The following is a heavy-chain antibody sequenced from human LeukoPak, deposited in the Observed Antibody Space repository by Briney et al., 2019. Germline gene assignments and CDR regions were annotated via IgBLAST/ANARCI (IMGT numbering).Heavy chain of an antibody. V-gene: IGHV4-34*01. Sequence: PSETLSLTCAVYGGSFSGYYWSWIRQPPGKGLEWIGEINHSESTNYNPSLKSRVTISVDTSKNQFSLKLSSVTAADTAVYYCARVVPAAIQIDYWGQGTLVTVSS. CDR2: INHSEST. CDR3: ARVVPAAIQIDY. CDR1: GGSFSGYY. J-gene: IGHJ4*02. D-gene: IGHD2-2*02.